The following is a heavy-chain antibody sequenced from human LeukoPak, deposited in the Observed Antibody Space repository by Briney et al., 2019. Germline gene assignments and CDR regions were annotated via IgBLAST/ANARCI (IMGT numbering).Heavy chain of an antibody. CDR1: GYTFTGYY. D-gene: IGHD2-2*01. CDR3: ARGIVEVPAAKNWFDP. Sequence: ASVKVSCKASGYTFTGYYMHWVRQAPGQGLEWMGRINPNSGGTNYAQKFQGRVTMTRDTSISTAYMELSRLRSDDTAVYYCARGIVEVPAAKNWFDPWGQGTLVTVSS. J-gene: IGHJ5*02. V-gene: IGHV1-2*06. CDR2: INPNSGGT.